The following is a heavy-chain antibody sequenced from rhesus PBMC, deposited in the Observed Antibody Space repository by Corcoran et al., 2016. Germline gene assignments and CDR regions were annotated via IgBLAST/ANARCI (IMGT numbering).Heavy chain of an antibody. CDR3: ARVRSSTYCSDY. V-gene: IGHV4-127*01. Sequence: QVQLQESGPGLVKPSETLSLICAVSGYSISRGYGWSCFRLPPGKGLGWIGYISYSGSNYYTPSFKSRVTISIDTSKNQFSLKLSSVTAADTAVYYCARVRSSTYCSDYWGQGVLVTVSS. J-gene: IGHJ4*01. CDR1: GYSISRGYG. D-gene: IGHD2-15*01. CDR2: ISYSGSN.